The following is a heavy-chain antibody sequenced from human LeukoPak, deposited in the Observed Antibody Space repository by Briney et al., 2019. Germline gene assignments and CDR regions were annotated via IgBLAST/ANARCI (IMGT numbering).Heavy chain of an antibody. D-gene: IGHD6-19*01. V-gene: IGHV3-21*01. J-gene: IGHJ4*02. CDR2: ISSSSSYI. CDR1: GFTFSSYG. Sequence: PGGSLRLSCAASGFTFSSYGMNWVRQAPGKGLEWVSSISSSSSYIYYADSLKGRFTISRDNAKNSLYLQMNSLRAEDTAVYYCASRRGAVAGGIDYWGQGTLVTVSS. CDR3: ASRRGAVAGGIDY.